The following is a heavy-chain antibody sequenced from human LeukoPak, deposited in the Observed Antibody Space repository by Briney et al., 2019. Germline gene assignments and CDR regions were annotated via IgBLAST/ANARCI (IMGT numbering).Heavy chain of an antibody. V-gene: IGHV5-51*01. CDR1: GYTFTSNW. J-gene: IGHJ6*03. Sequence: GESLKISCKGSGYTFTSNWIGWVRQMPGKGLEWMGIIYLRDSDTRYSPSFPGQVTISADKSINTAYLQWNSLKASDTAMYYCARISAYYYMDVWGKGTTVTVSS. CDR3: ARISAYYYMDV. D-gene: IGHD2/OR15-2a*01. CDR2: IYLRDSDT.